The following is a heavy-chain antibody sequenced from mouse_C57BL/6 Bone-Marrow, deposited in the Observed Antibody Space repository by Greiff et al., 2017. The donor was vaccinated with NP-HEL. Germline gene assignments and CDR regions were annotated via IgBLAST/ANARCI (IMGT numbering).Heavy chain of an antibody. V-gene: IGHV1-64*01. CDR3: ARPTIFYFDY. D-gene: IGHD2-12*01. J-gene: IGHJ2*01. CDR1: GYTFTSYW. CDR2: IHPNSGST. Sequence: VKLQESEAELVKPGASVKLSCKASGYTFTSYWMHWVKQRPGQGLEWIGMIHPNSGSTNYNEKFKSKATLTVDKSSSTAYMQLSSLTSEDSAVYYCARPTIFYFDYWGQGTTLTVSS.